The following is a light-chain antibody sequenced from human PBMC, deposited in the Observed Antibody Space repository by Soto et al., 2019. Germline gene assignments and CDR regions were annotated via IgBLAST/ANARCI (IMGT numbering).Light chain of an antibody. J-gene: IGKJ1*01. CDR3: QQSGSSPPT. CDR1: QSISNH. Sequence: EIQMTQNHSSLSASVEDRFVITCRSSQSISNHLNWYQQKPGKAPKLLIFAASSLQSGVPPRFSGSRSGPDFTLTISRLEPEDFAVYYCQQSGSSPPTFGQVTIV. V-gene: IGKV1-39*01. CDR2: AAS.